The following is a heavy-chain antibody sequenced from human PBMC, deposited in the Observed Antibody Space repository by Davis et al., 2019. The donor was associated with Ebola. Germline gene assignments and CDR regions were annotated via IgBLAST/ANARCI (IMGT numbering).Heavy chain of an antibody. Sequence: SVKVSCKASGGTFSSYTISWVRQAPGQGLEWMGRIIPILGIANYAQKFQGRVTITADKSTSTAYMELSSLRSDDTAVYYCAYSSGWVYDDWGQGTLVTVSS. V-gene: IGHV1-69*02. CDR3: AYSSGWVYDD. CDR2: IIPILGIA. J-gene: IGHJ4*02. CDR1: GGTFSSYT. D-gene: IGHD3-22*01.